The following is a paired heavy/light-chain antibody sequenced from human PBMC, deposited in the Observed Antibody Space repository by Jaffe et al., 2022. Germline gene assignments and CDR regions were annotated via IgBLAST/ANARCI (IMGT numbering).Heavy chain of an antibody. CDR1: GFTFSSYE. CDR3: ASAYYDILTGYSYYFDY. Sequence: EVQLVESGGGLVQPGGSLRLSCAASGFTFSSYEMNWVRQAPGKGLEWVSYISSSGSTIYYADSVKGRFTISRDNAKNSLYLQMNSLRAEDTAVYYCASAYYDILTGYSYYFDYWGQGTLVTVSS. CDR2: ISSSGSTI. D-gene: IGHD3-9*01. J-gene: IGHJ4*02. V-gene: IGHV3-48*03.
Light chain of an antibody. V-gene: IGLV2-14*01. CDR3: SSYTSSSTPYVV. J-gene: IGLJ2*01. CDR1: SSDVGGYNY. Sequence: QSALTQPASVSGSPGQSITISCTGTSSDVGGYNYVSWYQQHPGKAPKLMIYEVSNRPSGVSNRFSGSKSGNTASLTISGLQAEDEADYYCSSYTSSSTPYVVFGGGTKLTVL. CDR2: EVS.